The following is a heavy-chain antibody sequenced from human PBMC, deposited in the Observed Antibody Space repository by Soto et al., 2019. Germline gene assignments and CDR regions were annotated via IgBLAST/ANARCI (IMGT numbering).Heavy chain of an antibody. CDR1: GYTFTGYY. V-gene: IGHV1-2*02. CDR3: ARAGYCSGGSCYSEGDYYDYGMGV. Sequence: ASVKVSCKASGYTFTGYYMHWVRQAPGQGLEWMGWINPNSGGTNYAQKFQGRVTMTRDTSISTAYMELSRLRSDDTAVYYCARAGYCSGGSCYSEGDYYDYGMGVWGQGTTVTVS. D-gene: IGHD2-15*01. CDR2: INPNSGGT. J-gene: IGHJ6*02.